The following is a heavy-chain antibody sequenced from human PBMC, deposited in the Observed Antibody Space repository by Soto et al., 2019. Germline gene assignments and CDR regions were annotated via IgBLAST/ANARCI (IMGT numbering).Heavy chain of an antibody. V-gene: IGHV1-3*01. J-gene: IGHJ4*02. CDR3: ARSQWLPFFDY. CDR1: GDTFTAYA. D-gene: IGHD6-19*01. CDR2: INGGSGDT. Sequence: QVQLVQSGAEVKKPGASVKVSCKASGDTFTAYAIHWVHQAPGQRLEWLGWINGGSGDTKYSQMLQGRVIITRDTSATTAYMELSSLTSEDTALYYCARSQWLPFFDYWGQGTLVTVSS.